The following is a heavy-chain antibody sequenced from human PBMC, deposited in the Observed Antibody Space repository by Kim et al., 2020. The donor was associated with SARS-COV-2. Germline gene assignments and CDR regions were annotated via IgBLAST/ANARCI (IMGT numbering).Heavy chain of an antibody. CDR1: GFTFSAYA. V-gene: IGHV3-30*04. Sequence: GGTLRLSCAASGFTFSAYALHWVRQAPGKGLEWVALIAYDGSHISYPDSVNGRFIISRDNTNSTQYLQMNSLRPEDTAAYYCLADIGSRSVDHCGQGTLV. CDR3: LADIGSRSVDH. J-gene: IGHJ4*02. D-gene: IGHD6-19*01. CDR2: IAYDGSHI.